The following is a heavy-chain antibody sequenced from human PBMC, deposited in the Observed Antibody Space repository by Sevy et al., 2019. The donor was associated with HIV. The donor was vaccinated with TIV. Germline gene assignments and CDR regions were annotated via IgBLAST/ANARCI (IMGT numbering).Heavy chain of an antibody. V-gene: IGHV1-3*01. CDR2: INAGNGNT. D-gene: IGHD2-15*01. CDR3: AKDAGGGSSYFDY. J-gene: IGHJ4*02. CDR1: GYSFTHSA. Sequence: ASVKVSCKASGYSFTHSAMQWVRQAPGQGLEWMGWINAGNGNTKYSQKFKGRVTITRDTSARTAYLELSSLRPEDTAVYYCAKDAGGGSSYFDYWGQGTLVTVSS.